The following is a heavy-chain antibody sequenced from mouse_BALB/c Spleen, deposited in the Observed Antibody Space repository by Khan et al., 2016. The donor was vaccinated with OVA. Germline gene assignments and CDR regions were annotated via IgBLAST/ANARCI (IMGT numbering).Heavy chain of an antibody. J-gene: IGHJ3*01. CDR1: GYSFTLYY. CDR2: VNPNTGGS. Sequence: EVQLQQSGPDLVKPGASVKISCKASGYSFTLYYMTWVKQSHGKSLEWIGRVNPNTGGSDYNQELKGKAILTVAKSSKPAYMELHSLTSEDSAVYYCARGYDFFAYWGQGTLVTVSA. CDR3: ARGYDFFAY. V-gene: IGHV1-26*01. D-gene: IGHD2-14*01.